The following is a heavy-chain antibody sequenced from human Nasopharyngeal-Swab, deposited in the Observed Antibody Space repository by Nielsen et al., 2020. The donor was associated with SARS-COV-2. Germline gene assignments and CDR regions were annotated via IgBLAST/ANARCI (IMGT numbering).Heavy chain of an antibody. Sequence: LSLTCAASGFPFSGSAMHWVRQASGKGLEWVGRIRSKANSYATAYAASAKGRFTISRDDSKNTAYLQMNSLKTEDTAVYYCTSSSGSPPAYDYWGQGTLVTVSS. CDR1: GFPFSGSA. V-gene: IGHV3-73*01. CDR2: IRSKANSYAT. D-gene: IGHD6-19*01. J-gene: IGHJ4*02. CDR3: TSSSGSPPAYDY.